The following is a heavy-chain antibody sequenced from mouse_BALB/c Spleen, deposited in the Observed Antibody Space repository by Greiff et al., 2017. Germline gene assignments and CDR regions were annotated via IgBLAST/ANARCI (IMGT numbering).Heavy chain of an antibody. CDR2: ISSGGSYT. Sequence: EVQLVESGGDLVKPGGSLKLSCAASGFTFSSYGMSWVRPTPDKRLEWVATISSGGSYTYYPDSVKGRFTIARDNAKNTLYLQMSSLKSEDTAMYYWARRGVRGDWFAYGGQGTRVTVSA. J-gene: IGHJ3*01. CDR3: ARRGVRGDWFAY. V-gene: IGHV5-6*01. CDR1: GFTFSSYG.